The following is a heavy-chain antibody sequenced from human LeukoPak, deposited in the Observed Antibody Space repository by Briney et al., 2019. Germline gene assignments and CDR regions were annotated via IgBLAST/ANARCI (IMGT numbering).Heavy chain of an antibody. D-gene: IGHD5-12*01. Sequence: GGSLRLSCAASGFTVSSNYMSWVRQAPGKGLEWVSVIYSGGSTYYADSVKGRFTISRDNSKNTLYLQMNSLRAEDTAVYYCARGLPVDPYGMDVWGQGTTVTVSS. CDR3: ARGLPVDPYGMDV. CDR2: IYSGGST. J-gene: IGHJ6*02. V-gene: IGHV3-53*01. CDR1: GFTVSSNY.